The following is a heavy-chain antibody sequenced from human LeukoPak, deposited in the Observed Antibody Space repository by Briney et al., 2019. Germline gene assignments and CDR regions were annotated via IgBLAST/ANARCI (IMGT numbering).Heavy chain of an antibody. CDR2: ISHDGSKR. V-gene: IGHV3-30*18. D-gene: IGHD2-8*01. CDR1: GFTFGSYD. Sequence: GGSLRLSCAASGFTFGSYDMHWVRQAPGKGLEWVALISHDGSKRYYGDSVKGRFAISRDNSKKSLCLQMNSLRPEDTAVYYCAKGSTNTLDNCGQGTLVTVSS. J-gene: IGHJ4*02. CDR3: AKGSTNTLDN.